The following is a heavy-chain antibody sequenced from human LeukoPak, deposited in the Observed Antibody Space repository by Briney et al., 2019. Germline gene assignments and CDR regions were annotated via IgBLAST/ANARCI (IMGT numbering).Heavy chain of an antibody. CDR1: GGSISSSYYY. CDR3: ARHGIGSRDAFDI. V-gene: IGHV4-39*01. Sequence: SETLSLTCTVSGGSISSSYYYWGWIRQPPGKGLEWIGSIYSSGSTYYNPSLKSRVTISVDTSKNQFSLKLTSVTAADTAVYYCARHGIGSRDAFDIWGQGTMVTVSS. CDR2: IYSSGST. D-gene: IGHD1-26*01. J-gene: IGHJ3*02.